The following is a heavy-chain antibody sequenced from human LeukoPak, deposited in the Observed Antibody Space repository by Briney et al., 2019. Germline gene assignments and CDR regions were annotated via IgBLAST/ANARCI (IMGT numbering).Heavy chain of an antibody. D-gene: IGHD5-24*01. CDR2: IYYSGST. CDR1: GGSISGSSYY. CDR3: ARNLDGYNLDY. J-gene: IGHJ4*02. V-gene: IGHV4-39*07. Sequence: SETLSLTCTVSGGSISGSSYYWGWIRQPPGKGLEWIGSIYYSGSTYYNPSLKSRVTISIDTSKNQFSLNLSSVTAADTAVYYCARNLDGYNLDYWGQGTLVTVSS.